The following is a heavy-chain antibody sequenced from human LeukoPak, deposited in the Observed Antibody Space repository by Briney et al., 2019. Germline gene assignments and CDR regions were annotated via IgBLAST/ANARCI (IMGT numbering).Heavy chain of an antibody. D-gene: IGHD2-15*01. CDR2: IIPILGIA. Sequence: SVKVSCTASGGTFSSYAISWVRQAPGQGLEWMGRIIPILGIANCAQKFQGRVTITADKSTSTAYMELSSLRSEDTAVYYCARRGSGGSWRITTDYWGRGALVTVSS. CDR1: GGTFSSYA. V-gene: IGHV1-69*04. CDR3: ARRGSGGSWRITTDY. J-gene: IGHJ4*02.